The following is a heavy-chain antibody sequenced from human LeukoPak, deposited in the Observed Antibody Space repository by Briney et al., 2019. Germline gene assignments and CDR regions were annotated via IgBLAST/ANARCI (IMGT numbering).Heavy chain of an antibody. Sequence: GGSLRLSCAASGFTVSSNYMSWVRQAPGKGLEWVSVIYSGGSTYYADSVKGRFTISRDNSKNTLYLQMNSLRAEDTAVYYCARDFDDCYDCLLDYWGQGTLVTVPS. CDR3: ARDFDDCYDCLLDY. CDR2: IYSGGST. V-gene: IGHV3-66*02. D-gene: IGHD3-3*01. CDR1: GFTVSSNY. J-gene: IGHJ4*02.